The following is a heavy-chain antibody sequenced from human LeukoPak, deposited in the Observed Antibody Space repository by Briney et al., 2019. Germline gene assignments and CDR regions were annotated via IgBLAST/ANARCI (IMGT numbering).Heavy chain of an antibody. CDR2: ISAYNGNT. Sequence: ASVKVSCKASGYTFTSYGISWVRHAPGQGLELMGWISAYNGNTNYAQKLQGRVTMTTDTSTSTAYMELRSLRSDDTAVYYCARVEFSGYAPSFDYWGQGTLVTVSS. CDR1: GYTFTSYG. D-gene: IGHD5-12*01. V-gene: IGHV1-18*01. CDR3: ARVEFSGYAPSFDY. J-gene: IGHJ4*02.